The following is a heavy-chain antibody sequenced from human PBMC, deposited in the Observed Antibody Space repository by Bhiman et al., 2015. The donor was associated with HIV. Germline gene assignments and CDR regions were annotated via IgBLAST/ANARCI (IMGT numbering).Heavy chain of an antibody. J-gene: IGHJ6*03. V-gene: IGHV3-66*02. Sequence: EVQLVESGGGLVQPGGSLRLSCAASGFTVGSKYMSWVRQAPGKGLEWVSLMYSAGTPYYADSVEGRFTISRDNSKNTVYLQMNSLRADDTALYFCAREARSGQHVGFYFFYMDVWGKGTTVTVSS. CDR2: MYSAGTP. CDR1: GFTVGSKY. CDR3: AREARSGQHVGFYFFYMDV. D-gene: IGHD6-6*01.